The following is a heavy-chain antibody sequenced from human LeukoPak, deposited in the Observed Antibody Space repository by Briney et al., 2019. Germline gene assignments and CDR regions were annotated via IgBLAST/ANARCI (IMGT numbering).Heavy chain of an antibody. J-gene: IGHJ4*02. Sequence: PGGSLRLSCAASGFTFTSYSMNWVRQAPGKGLVWVSRINSDGSSTSYADSVKGRFTISRDNAKNTLYLQMNSLRAEDTAVYYCARVTYYYDSSGYYHFDYWGQGTLVTVSS. V-gene: IGHV3-74*01. CDR3: ARVTYYYDSSGYYHFDY. CDR2: INSDGSST. D-gene: IGHD3-22*01. CDR1: GFTFTSYS.